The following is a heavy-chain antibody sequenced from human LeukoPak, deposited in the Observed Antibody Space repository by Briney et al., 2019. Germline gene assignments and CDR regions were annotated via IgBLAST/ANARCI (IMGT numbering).Heavy chain of an antibody. CDR3: VRGLGTGSY. Sequence: GGSLRLSCTASGFSFSSYWMSWVRQAPGKGLEWVANIKQDGSQKYYVDSVKGRFTISRDNAKNSLYLQMNSLRVEDTAVYYCVRGLGTGSYWGQGTLVTVSP. D-gene: IGHD3-9*01. J-gene: IGHJ4*02. CDR1: GFSFSSYW. V-gene: IGHV3-7*03. CDR2: IKQDGSQK.